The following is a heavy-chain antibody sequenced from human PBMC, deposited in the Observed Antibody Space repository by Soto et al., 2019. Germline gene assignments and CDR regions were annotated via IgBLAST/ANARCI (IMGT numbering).Heavy chain of an antibody. CDR2: ISAYNGNT. CDR3: AREGALYGLPGPADY. Sequence: ASVKVSCKASGYTFTSYGISWVRQAPGQGLEWMGWISAYNGNTNYAQKLQGRVTMTTDTSTSTAYMELRSLRSDDTAVYYCAREGALYGLPGPADYWGQGTLVTVSS. V-gene: IGHV1-18*01. CDR1: GYTFTSYG. J-gene: IGHJ4*02. D-gene: IGHD4-17*01.